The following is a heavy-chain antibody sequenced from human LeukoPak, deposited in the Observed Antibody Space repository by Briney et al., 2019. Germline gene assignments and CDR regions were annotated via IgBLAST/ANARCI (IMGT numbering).Heavy chain of an antibody. Sequence: GGSLRLSCAASGFTLSSHWMGWIRQAPGKGLEWVANIRQDGGETYYVDSVKGRFTISRDNAKNSLYLQMNSLRVEETAMYYCSQWRQSSTWYWLDPWGQGTLVTVSP. V-gene: IGHV3-7*01. D-gene: IGHD6-13*01. J-gene: IGHJ5*02. CDR1: GFTLSSHW. CDR3: SQWRQSSTWYWLDP. CDR2: IRQDGGET.